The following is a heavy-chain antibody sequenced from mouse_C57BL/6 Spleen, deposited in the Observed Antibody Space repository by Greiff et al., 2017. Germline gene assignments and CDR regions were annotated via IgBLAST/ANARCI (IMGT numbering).Heavy chain of an antibody. CDR1: GYSITSGYF. D-gene: IGHD3-3*01. Sequence: EVHLVESGPGLVKPSQSLSLTCSVTGYSITSGYFWNWIRQFPGNKLEWMGYISYDGSNNYQPSLKNRISITRATSKHQCFLKLNSVTTEDTATYYCARGDAFAYWGQGTLVTVSA. CDR2: ISYDGSN. J-gene: IGHJ3*01. CDR3: ARGDAFAY. V-gene: IGHV3-6*01.